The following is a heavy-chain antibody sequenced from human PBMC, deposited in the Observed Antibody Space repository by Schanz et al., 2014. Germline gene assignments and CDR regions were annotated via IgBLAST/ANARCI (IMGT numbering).Heavy chain of an antibody. V-gene: IGHV3-21*01. CDR2: ISTSGTYM. CDR3: VRVSFADPRLYRGMDRDIDY. CDR1: GFNFSDYA. D-gene: IGHD5-18*01. Sequence: EVHLLESGGGLVPPGGSLRLSCAASGFNFSDYAMTWVRQAPGRGLEWVSSISTSGTYMYIADSLKGRLTISRDDAKKSMYLQMNNLRAEDTAVYYCVRVSFADPRLYRGMDRDIDYWGQGTLVTVSS. J-gene: IGHJ4*02.